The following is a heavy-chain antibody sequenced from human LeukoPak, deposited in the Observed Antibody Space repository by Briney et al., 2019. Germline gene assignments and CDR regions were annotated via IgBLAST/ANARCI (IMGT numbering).Heavy chain of an antibody. CDR3: ARGIDCSSTSCYGVGNWFDP. J-gene: IGHJ5*02. Sequence: PSETLSLTCAVYGGSFSGYYWSWIRQPPGKGLEWIVEINHSGSTNYNPSLKSRVTISVDTSKSQFSLKLSSVTAADTAVYYCARGIDCSSTSCYGVGNWFDPWGQGTLVTVSS. D-gene: IGHD2-2*01. CDR1: GGSFSGYY. V-gene: IGHV4-34*01. CDR2: INHSGST.